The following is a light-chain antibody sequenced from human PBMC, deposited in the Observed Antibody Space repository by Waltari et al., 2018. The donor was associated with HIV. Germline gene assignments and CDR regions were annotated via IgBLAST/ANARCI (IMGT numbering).Light chain of an antibody. CDR3: SSYSSSTALVV. V-gene: IGLV2-14*03. J-gene: IGLJ2*01. Sequence: QSALTQPASVSGPPGQSITISCTGPRRAVGGYRYVSWYQQHPGKAPKLMIFDVSNRPSGVSNRFSGSKSGNTASLTISGLQAEDEAHYFCSSYSSSTALVVFGGGTKVTVL. CDR2: DVS. CDR1: RRAVGGYRY.